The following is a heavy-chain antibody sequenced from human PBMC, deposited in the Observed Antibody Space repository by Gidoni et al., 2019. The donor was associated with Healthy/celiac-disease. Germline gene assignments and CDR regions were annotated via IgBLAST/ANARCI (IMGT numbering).Heavy chain of an antibody. Sequence: QVQLQESCPGLVKPSETLSLTCTVSGGSISSYYWSWIRQPPGKGLEWIGYIYYSGSTNYNPSLKSRVTISVDTSKNQFSLKLSSVTAADTAVYYCARRLRSSGFMKGPGAFDIWGQGTMVTVSS. CDR2: IYYSGST. V-gene: IGHV4-59*08. D-gene: IGHD3-22*01. J-gene: IGHJ3*02. CDR3: ARRLRSSGFMKGPGAFDI. CDR1: GGSISSYY.